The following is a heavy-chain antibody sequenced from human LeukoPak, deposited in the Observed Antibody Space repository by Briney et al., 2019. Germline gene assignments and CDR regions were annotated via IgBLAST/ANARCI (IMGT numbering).Heavy chain of an antibody. D-gene: IGHD3-22*01. CDR2: ISYDGSNK. V-gene: IGHV3-30-3*01. Sequence: GGSLRLSCAASGFTFSSYAMHWVRQAPGKGLEWVAVISYDGSNKYYADSVKGRFTISRDNSKNTLCLQMNSLRAEDTAVYYCARDQQYYYDSSGTVGYWGQGTLVTVSS. J-gene: IGHJ4*02. CDR1: GFTFSSYA. CDR3: ARDQQYYYDSSGTVGY.